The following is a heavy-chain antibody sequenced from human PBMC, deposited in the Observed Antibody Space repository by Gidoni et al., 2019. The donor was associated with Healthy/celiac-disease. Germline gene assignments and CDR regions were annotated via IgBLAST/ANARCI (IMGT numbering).Heavy chain of an antibody. CDR1: GGSISSGDYY. CDR3: ARGPLGDSGYGY. V-gene: IGHV4-30-4*01. J-gene: IGHJ4*02. CDR2: IYSSGST. D-gene: IGHD5-12*01. Sequence: QVQLQESGPGLVKPSQTLSLTCTVSGGSISSGDYYWSGIRQPPGKGLEWIGYIYSSGSTYYNPSLKSRVTISVDTSKHQFSLKLSSVTAADTAVYYCARGPLGDSGYGYWGQGTLVTVSS.